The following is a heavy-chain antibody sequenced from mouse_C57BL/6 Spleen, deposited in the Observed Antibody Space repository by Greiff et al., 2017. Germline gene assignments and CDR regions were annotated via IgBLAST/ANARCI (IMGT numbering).Heavy chain of an antibody. J-gene: IGHJ2*01. CDR1: GYSITSGYY. CDR3: ARDSNPLDY. CDR2: ISYDGSN. V-gene: IGHV3-6*01. Sequence: EVQRVESGPGLVKPSQSLSLTCSVTGYSITSGYYWNWIRQFPGNKLEWMGYISYDGSNNYNPSLKNRISITRDTSKNQFFLKLNSVTTEDTATYYCARDSNPLDYWGQGTTLTVSS. D-gene: IGHD2-5*01.